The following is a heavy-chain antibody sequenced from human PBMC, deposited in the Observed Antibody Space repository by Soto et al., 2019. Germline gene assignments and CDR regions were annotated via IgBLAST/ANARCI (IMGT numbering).Heavy chain of an antibody. CDR3: ARDAVPALDY. V-gene: IGHV3-23*01. CDR1: GFTFIKFA. J-gene: IGHJ4*02. Sequence: EVQLLESGGGLVQPGGSVRLSCAASGFTFIKFAMTWVRQSPGKGLEWVSGISGSGSNTVYADSVKGRFTISRDNSKNTLYLQINSLRVDDTAVYYCARDAVPALDYWGQGTLVTVSS. CDR2: ISGSGSNT.